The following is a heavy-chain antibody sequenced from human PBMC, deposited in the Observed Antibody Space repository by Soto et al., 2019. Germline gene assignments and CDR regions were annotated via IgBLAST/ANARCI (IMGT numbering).Heavy chain of an antibody. CDR2: ISSNGGST. CDR1: GFTFSSYA. V-gene: IGHV3-64*01. CDR3: ARSGSGSYYTPYYGMDV. Sequence: GGSLRLSCAASGFTFSSYAMHWVRQAPGKGLEYVSAISSNGGSTYYANSVKGRFTISRDNSKNTLYLQMGSLRAEDMAVDYCARSGSGSYYTPYYGMDVWGQGTTVTVSS. J-gene: IGHJ6*02. D-gene: IGHD3-10*01.